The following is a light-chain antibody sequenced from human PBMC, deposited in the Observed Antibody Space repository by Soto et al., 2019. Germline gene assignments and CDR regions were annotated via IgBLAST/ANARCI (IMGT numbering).Light chain of an antibody. Sequence: QSALTQPPSVSGSPGQSVAISCTGTSSDVGSYNRVSWYQQPPGTAPQLMIYDVSNRPSGVPDRFSGSKSGNTASLTISGLQAEDEADYYFSSFTTSSTYVFGTGTKVTVL. V-gene: IGLV2-18*02. CDR1: SSDVGSYNR. CDR2: DVS. CDR3: SSFTTSSTYV. J-gene: IGLJ1*01.